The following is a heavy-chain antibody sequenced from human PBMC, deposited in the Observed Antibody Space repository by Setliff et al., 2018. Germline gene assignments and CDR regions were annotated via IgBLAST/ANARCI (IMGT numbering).Heavy chain of an antibody. J-gene: IGHJ6*03. CDR1: GGTFSSYG. Sequence: GASVKVSCKASGGTFSSYGSSWARQAPGQGLEWMGGTIPIFGTTDYAQKFRGRVTIITDESTSTAFMQLSSLRSEDTAVYYCVREGVDSRSSTDYRYYMDVWGKGTTVTVSS. CDR2: TIPIFGTT. D-gene: IGHD3-22*01. V-gene: IGHV1-69*05. CDR3: VREGVDSRSSTDYRYYMDV.